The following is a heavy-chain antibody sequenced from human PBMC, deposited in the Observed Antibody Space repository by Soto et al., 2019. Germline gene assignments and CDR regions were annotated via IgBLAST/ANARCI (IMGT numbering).Heavy chain of an antibody. CDR3: ARYGDPEAFDV. CDR1: GYTFRTYG. D-gene: IGHD2-21*02. V-gene: IGHV1-18*01. CDR2: ISVKNGQS. Sequence: QVQLVQSGPEVRKPGDSVKVSCKASGYTFRTYGITWVRQAPGKGLEWMGWISVKNGQSNFAQKFQGRLSMTTDISTTTAYMELRSLRSDDTAVYYCARYGDPEAFDVWGQGTLFTVSS. J-gene: IGHJ3*01.